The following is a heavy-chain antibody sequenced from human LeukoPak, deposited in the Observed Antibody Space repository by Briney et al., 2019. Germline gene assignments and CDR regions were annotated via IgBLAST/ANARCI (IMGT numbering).Heavy chain of an antibody. CDR2: INHSGST. V-gene: IGHV4-34*01. Sequence: SETLSLTCTVSGGSISSYYWSWIRQPPGKGLEWIGEINHSGSTNYNPSLKSRVTISVDTSKNQFSLKLSSVTAADTAVYYCARHSVGSNFDYWGRGTLVTVSS. CDR3: ARHSVGSNFDY. J-gene: IGHJ4*02. CDR1: GGSISSYY. D-gene: IGHD1-26*01.